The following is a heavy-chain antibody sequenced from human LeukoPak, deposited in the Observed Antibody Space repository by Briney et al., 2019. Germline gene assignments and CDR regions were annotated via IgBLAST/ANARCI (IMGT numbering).Heavy chain of an antibody. J-gene: IGHJ6*02. D-gene: IGHD2-2*01. Sequence: GGSLRLSCAASGFTFSSYAMSWVRQAPGKGLEWVSAISGSGGSTYYADSVKGRFTSSRDNSKNTLYLQMNSLRAEDTAVYSCAKAMTVPAARRIRPLYYYYYGMDVWGQGTTVTVSS. CDR2: ISGSGGST. V-gene: IGHV3-23*01. CDR3: AKAMTVPAARRIRPLYYYYYGMDV. CDR1: GFTFSSYA.